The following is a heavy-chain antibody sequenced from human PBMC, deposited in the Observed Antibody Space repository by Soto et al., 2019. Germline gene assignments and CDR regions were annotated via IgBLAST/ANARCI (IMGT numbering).Heavy chain of an antibody. CDR1: GFTFSSYG. V-gene: IGHV3-30*18. J-gene: IGHJ5*02. CDR3: AKEWGKGWFDP. D-gene: IGHD3-16*01. CDR2: ISYDGSNK. Sequence: QVQLVESGGGVVQPGRSLRLSCAASGFTFSSYGMHWVRQAPGKGLEWVAVISYDGSNKYYADSVKGRFTISRDNSKNTLYLQMNSLRAEDTAVYYCAKEWGKGWFDPWGEGNLVTVSS.